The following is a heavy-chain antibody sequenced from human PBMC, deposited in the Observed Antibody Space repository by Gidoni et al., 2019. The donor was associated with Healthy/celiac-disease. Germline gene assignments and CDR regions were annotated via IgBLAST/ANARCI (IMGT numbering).Heavy chain of an antibody. V-gene: IGHV3-49*04. J-gene: IGHJ6*03. D-gene: IGHD2-2*01. CDR2: ISSKAYGGTT. CDR3: TRFWDYCSSTSCYYANYYYYMDV. Sequence: EVQLVESGGGLVQPGRSLRLSCTASGFTFGDHALSWVRQAPGKGLEWVGFISSKAYGGTTEYAATVKGRFTISRDDSKSIAYLQMNSLKTEDTAVYYCTRFWDYCSSTSCYYANYYYYMDVWGKGTTVTVSS. CDR1: GFTFGDHA.